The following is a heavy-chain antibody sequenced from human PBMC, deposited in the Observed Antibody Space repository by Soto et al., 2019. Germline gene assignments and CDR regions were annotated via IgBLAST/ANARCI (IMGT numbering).Heavy chain of an antibody. CDR1: RGTFSSYA. V-gene: IGHV1-69*06. J-gene: IGHJ5*02. Sequence: WSVKVPCKASRGTFSSYAISWVRQAPGQGLEWMGGIITIFGTANYAQKFQGRVTITAHKSTSTAYMELSSLRSEDTAVYYCARGAVLRFLEWLSSGVWFDPWGQGTLVTVSS. D-gene: IGHD3-3*01. CDR2: IITIFGTA. CDR3: ARGAVLRFLEWLSSGVWFDP.